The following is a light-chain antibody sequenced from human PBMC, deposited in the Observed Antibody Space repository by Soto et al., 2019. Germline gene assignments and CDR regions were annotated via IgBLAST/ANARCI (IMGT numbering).Light chain of an antibody. J-gene: IGLJ1*01. Sequence: QSVLTQPPSASGTPGQRVTISCSVSSSNIGSNTVNWYQQLPGTAPKLLIYSNNQRPSGVPDRFSGSKSGTSASLAISGLQSEDEADYYCAAWDDSLNGRSVFGTGTKVTVL. CDR2: SNN. CDR1: SSNIGSNT. V-gene: IGLV1-44*01. CDR3: AAWDDSLNGRSV.